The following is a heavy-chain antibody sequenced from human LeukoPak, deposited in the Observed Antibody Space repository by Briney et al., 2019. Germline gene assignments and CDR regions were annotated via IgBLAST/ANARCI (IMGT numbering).Heavy chain of an antibody. D-gene: IGHD2-2*01. CDR3: ARHCSSTSCYLDV. Sequence: PGESLKISCKAPGYSFTTYWISWVRQMPGKGLEWMGTIDPSDSYTNYSPSFRGHATLSADKSISTAYLQWTSLKASDTAMYYCARHCSSTSCYLDVWGQGTTVTVSS. V-gene: IGHV5-10-1*01. CDR1: GYSFTTYW. J-gene: IGHJ6*02. CDR2: IDPSDSYT.